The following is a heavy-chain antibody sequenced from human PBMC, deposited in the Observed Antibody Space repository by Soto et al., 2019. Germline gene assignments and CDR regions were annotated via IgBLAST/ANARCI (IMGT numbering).Heavy chain of an antibody. CDR3: ARVGPWVPYYYDSSPYTFENWFDP. CDR2: IYYSGST. V-gene: IGHV4-30-4*01. Sequence: KTSETLSLTCTVSGGSISSGDYYWSWIRQPPGKGLEWIGYIYYSGSTYYNPSLNSRVTLSIDMTNNHVSLILNSVTAADTAVYYCARVGPWVPYYYDSSPYTFENWFDPWGQGTLVTVSS. J-gene: IGHJ5*02. CDR1: GGSISSGDYY. D-gene: IGHD3-22*01.